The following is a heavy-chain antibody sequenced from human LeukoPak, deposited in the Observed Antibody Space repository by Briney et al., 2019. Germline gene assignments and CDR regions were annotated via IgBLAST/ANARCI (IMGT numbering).Heavy chain of an antibody. V-gene: IGHV4-38-2*02. D-gene: IGHD6-19*01. Sequence: SETLSLTCTVSGYSISSGYFWGWIRPPPGEGLEWIGNVHHSGRTYYNPSLKSRVSISVDTSKNQFSLKLSSVTAADTAVYYCASDHSGWLGLGYWGQGTLVSVSS. CDR2: VHHSGRT. CDR3: ASDHSGWLGLGY. CDR1: GYSISSGYF. J-gene: IGHJ4*02.